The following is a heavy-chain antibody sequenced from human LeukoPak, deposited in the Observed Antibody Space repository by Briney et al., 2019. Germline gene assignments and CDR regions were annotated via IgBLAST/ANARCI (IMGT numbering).Heavy chain of an antibody. D-gene: IGHD3-9*01. V-gene: IGHV1-2*02. CDR1: GYTFTGYY. CDR3: ARDLRYYDILTGYNWFDP. CDR2: INPNSGGT. Sequence: GASVKVSCKASGYTFTGYYMHWVRQAPGQGLEWMGWINPNSGGTNYAQKFQGRVTTTRDTSISTAYMELSRLRSDDTAVYYCARDLRYYDILTGYNWFDPWGQGTLVTVSS. J-gene: IGHJ5*02.